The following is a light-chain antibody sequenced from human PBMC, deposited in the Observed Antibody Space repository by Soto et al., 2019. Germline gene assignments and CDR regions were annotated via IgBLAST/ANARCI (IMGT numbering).Light chain of an antibody. CDR3: QEYNSAPLT. CDR2: AAS. Sequence: PSSLSASVGDRVTITCRASQVISNYLAWYQQKPGTVPKVLIYAASTVQSGVPSRFSGSGSGTDFTLTISSLQPEDVATYYCQEYNSAPLTFGGGTKVDIK. J-gene: IGKJ4*01. V-gene: IGKV1-27*01. CDR1: QVISNY.